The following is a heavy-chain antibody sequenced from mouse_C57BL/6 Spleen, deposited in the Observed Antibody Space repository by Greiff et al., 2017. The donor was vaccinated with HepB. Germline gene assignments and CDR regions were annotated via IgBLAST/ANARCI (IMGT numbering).Heavy chain of an antibody. CDR1: GYTFTEYT. CDR3: ARHEGPVYGSSLYWYFDV. Sequence: VQLQQSGAELVKPGASVKLSCKASGYTFTEYTIHWVKQRSGQGLEWIGWFYPGSGSIKYNEKFKDKATLTADKSSSTVYMELSRLTSEDSAVYFCARHEGPVYGSSLYWYFDVWGTGTTVTVSS. CDR2: FYPGSGSI. D-gene: IGHD1-1*01. V-gene: IGHV1-62-2*01. J-gene: IGHJ1*03.